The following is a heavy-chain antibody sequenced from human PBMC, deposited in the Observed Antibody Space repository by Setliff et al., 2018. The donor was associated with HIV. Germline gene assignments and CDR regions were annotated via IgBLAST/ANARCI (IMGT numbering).Heavy chain of an antibody. CDR3: ARDLSYDYDRSSDTFDY. Sequence: PGGSLRLSCTTSKFIFSTYWMHWVRQGPGKGLVWVSRINSDGSNTMYADSVKGRFTISRDNAKNTLYLQMNSLRAEDTAVYYCARDLSYDYDRSSDTFDYWGQGTLVTVSS. CDR2: INSDGSNT. D-gene: IGHD3-22*01. J-gene: IGHJ4*02. CDR1: KFIFSTYW. V-gene: IGHV3-74*03.